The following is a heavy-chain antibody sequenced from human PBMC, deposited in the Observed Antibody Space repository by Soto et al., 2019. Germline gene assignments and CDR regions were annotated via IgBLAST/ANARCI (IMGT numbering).Heavy chain of an antibody. CDR1: GYTSTSYY. CDR2: INPSGGST. J-gene: IGHJ4*02. CDR3: AREDTAMVMVDY. V-gene: IGHV1-46*01. Sequence: ASVKVSCKASGYTSTSYYMHWVRQAPGQGLEWMGIINPSGGSTSYAQKFQGRVTMTRDTSTSTVYMELSSLRSEDTAVYYCAREDTAMVMVDYWGQGTLVTVSS. D-gene: IGHD5-18*01.